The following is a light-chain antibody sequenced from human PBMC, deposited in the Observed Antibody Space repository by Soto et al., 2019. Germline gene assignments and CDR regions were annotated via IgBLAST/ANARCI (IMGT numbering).Light chain of an antibody. CDR1: QGVSSY. J-gene: IGKJ5*01. CDR3: QQLDCFPIT. CDR2: SAS. V-gene: IGKV1-9*01. Sequence: QWTQSPSFLSASVRDRVTITCRASQGVSSYSARSKXRPGEXTKGLTSSASXXQARVQAXXXGGACGTEITLTISSLKPEDFATSYCQQLDCFPITFGQGTRIEIK.